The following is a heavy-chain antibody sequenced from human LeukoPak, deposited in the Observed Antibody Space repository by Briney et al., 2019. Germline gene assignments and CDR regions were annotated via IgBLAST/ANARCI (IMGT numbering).Heavy chain of an antibody. D-gene: IGHD2-15*01. V-gene: IGHV4-4*02. CDR3: ARALYCSGGSCYPGDYYYYYLDV. CDR2: IYHSGST. J-gene: IGHJ6*03. Sequence: SGTLSLTCAVSGGSISSSNWWSWVRQPPGKGLEWIGEIYHSGSTNYNPSLKSRVTISVDKSKSQFSLKLSSVTAADTAVYYCARALYCSGGSCYPGDYYYYYLDVWGKGTTVTVSS. CDR1: GGSISSSNW.